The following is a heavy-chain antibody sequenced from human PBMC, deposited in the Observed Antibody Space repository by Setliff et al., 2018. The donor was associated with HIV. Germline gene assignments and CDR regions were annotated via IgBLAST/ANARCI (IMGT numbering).Heavy chain of an antibody. CDR1: GFRFSNYA. Sequence: GESLKISCTASGFRFSNYAMTWVRQAPGKGLAWVATIGGVGFVSTYYADSVKGRFTISRDNSNNTLSLQMNSLRAEDTALYYCARHRFDFGYYYYYMDVWGKGTTVTVSS. D-gene: IGHD5-12*01. CDR3: ARHRFDFGYYYYYMDV. CDR2: IGGVGFVST. J-gene: IGHJ6*03. V-gene: IGHV3-23*01.